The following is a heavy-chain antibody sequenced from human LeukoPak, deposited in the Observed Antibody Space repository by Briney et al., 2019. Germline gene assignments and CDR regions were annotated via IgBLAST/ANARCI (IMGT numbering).Heavy chain of an antibody. CDR2: IYYSGST. V-gene: IGHV4-39*07. CDR1: GGSISSSSYY. D-gene: IGHD4-17*01. CDR3: ARDEYGRDFDY. J-gene: IGHJ4*02. Sequence: SETLSLTCTVSGGSISSSSYYWGWIRQPPGKGLEWIGSIYYSGSTYYNPSLKSRVTISVDTSKNQFSLKLSSVTAADTAVYYCARDEYGRDFDYWGQGTLVTVSS.